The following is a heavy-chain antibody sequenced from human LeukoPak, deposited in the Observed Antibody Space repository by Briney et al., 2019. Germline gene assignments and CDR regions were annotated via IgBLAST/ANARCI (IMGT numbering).Heavy chain of an antibody. V-gene: IGHV1-69*06. J-gene: IGHJ4*02. CDR3: ATGQWLVKGGFDY. CDR2: IIPIFGTA. CDR1: GGTFSSYA. D-gene: IGHD6-19*01. Sequence: SVKVSCKASGGTFSSYAISWVRQAPGQGLEWMGGIIPIFGTANYAQKFQGRVTMTEDTSTDTAYMELSSLRSEDTAVYYCATGQWLVKGGFDYWGQGTLVTVSS.